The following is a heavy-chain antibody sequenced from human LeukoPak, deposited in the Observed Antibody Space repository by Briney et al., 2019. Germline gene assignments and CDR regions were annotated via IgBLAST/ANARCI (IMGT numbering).Heavy chain of an antibody. V-gene: IGHV3-21*01. CDR1: GFTFSSYS. D-gene: IGHD2-2*01. CDR2: ISSSRSYI. J-gene: IGHJ5*02. Sequence: GGSLRLSCAASGFTFSSYSMNSVRQAPGKGLEWVSSISSSRSYIYYPDSVKGRFTISRDNAKNSLYLQMNSLRAEDTAVYYCARDRPPIPASQYCSSTSCQNRRTNWFDPWGQGTLVTVSS. CDR3: ARDRPPIPASQYCSSTSCQNRRTNWFDP.